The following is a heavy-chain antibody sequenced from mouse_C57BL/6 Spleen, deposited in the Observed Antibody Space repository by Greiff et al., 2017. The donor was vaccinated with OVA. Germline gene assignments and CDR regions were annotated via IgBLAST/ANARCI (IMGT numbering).Heavy chain of an antibody. V-gene: IGHV1-15*01. Sequence: QVQLQQSGAELVRPGASVTLSCKASGYTFTDYEMHWVKQTPVHGLEWIGAIDPETGGTAYNQKFKGKAILTADKSSSTAYMELLSLTSEDSAVYYCTSHEYDYDDDYWGQGTTLTVSS. CDR3: TSHEYDYDDDY. CDR2: IDPETGGT. J-gene: IGHJ2*01. D-gene: IGHD2-4*01. CDR1: GYTFTDYE.